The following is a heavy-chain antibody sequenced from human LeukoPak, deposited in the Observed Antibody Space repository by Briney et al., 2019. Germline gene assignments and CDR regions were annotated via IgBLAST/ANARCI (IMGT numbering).Heavy chain of an antibody. J-gene: IGHJ3*02. Sequence: NTSETLSLTCTVSGYSTSSGYYWGWIRQPPGKGLEWIGSIYHSGSTYYNSSLKSRVTISVDTSKNQFSLKLSSVTAADTAVYYCARARWGRFLSLSGSDAFDIWGQGTMVTVSS. CDR1: GYSTSSGYY. V-gene: IGHV4-38-2*02. D-gene: IGHD1-26*01. CDR2: IYHSGST. CDR3: ARARWGRFLSLSGSDAFDI.